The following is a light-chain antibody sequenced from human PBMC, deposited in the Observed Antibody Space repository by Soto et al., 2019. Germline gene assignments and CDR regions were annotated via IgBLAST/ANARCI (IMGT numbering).Light chain of an antibody. V-gene: IGKV1-17*01. CDR1: QSISNY. CDR3: RQHNTYPLT. Sequence: IQMTQSPSSLSAALGDTVKMTCRASQSISNYLNWYQQKPGTAPNLLIYAASSLHSGVPSSFSGSGSGTDFTLTISSLQPEDFATYYCRQHNTYPLTFGGGTKVDIK. CDR2: AAS. J-gene: IGKJ4*02.